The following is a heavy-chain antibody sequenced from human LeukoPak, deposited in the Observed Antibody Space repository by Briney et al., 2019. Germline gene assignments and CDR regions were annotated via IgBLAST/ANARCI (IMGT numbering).Heavy chain of an antibody. V-gene: IGHV3-48*01. D-gene: IGHD3-10*01. CDR2: ISSSSSTI. Sequence: GGSLRLSCAASGFSVSNYDIHWVRQAPGKGLQWVSYISSSSSTIYYADSVKGRFTISRDNAKNSLYLQMNSLRAEDTAVYYCARALWFGETFPAYWGQGTLVTVSS. CDR3: ARALWFGETFPAY. CDR1: GFSVSNYD. J-gene: IGHJ4*02.